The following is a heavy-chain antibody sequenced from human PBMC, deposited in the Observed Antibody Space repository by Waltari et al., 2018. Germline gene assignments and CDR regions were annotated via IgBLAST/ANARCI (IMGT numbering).Heavy chain of an antibody. V-gene: IGHV4-34*01. CDR3: ARGRGSGSYSWYFDL. D-gene: IGHD1-26*01. Sequence: QVQLQQWGAGLLKPSETLSLTCAVYGGSFSGYYWSWIRQPPGKGLEWIGEINHRGSTNYSPSLKSRGTISVDTSKNQFSLKLSSVTAADTAVYYCARGRGSGSYSWYFDLWGRGTLVTVSS. CDR1: GGSFSGYY. CDR2: INHRGST. J-gene: IGHJ2*01.